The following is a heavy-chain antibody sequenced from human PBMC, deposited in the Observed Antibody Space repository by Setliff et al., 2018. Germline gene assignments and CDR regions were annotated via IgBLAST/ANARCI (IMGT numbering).Heavy chain of an antibody. Sequence: ASVKVSCKASGGTFSSYAISRVRQAPGQGLEWMGRIIPIFGTANYAQKFQGRVTITADKSTSTAYMELSSLRSEDTAVYYCARSHSSSWSGMAVWGKGTTVTVSS. CDR3: ARSHSSSWSGMAV. CDR2: IIPIFGTA. D-gene: IGHD6-13*01. J-gene: IGHJ6*04. CDR1: GGTFSSYA. V-gene: IGHV1-69*06.